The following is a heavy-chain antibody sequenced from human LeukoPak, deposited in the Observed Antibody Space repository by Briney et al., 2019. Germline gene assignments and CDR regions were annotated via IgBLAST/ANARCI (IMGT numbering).Heavy chain of an antibody. V-gene: IGHV1-46*03. CDR1: RDTFSDYY. CDR2: INPGGGRP. Sequence: ASVKVSCKASRDTFSDYYIHWVRRAPGQGLEWMGVINPGGGRPSYALRFQGRVTLTSDTSTSTVYMDLRSLRFEDTAVYYCAWVGNYFSAMDIWGLGTAVTVSS. J-gene: IGHJ6*02. CDR3: AWVGNYFSAMDI.